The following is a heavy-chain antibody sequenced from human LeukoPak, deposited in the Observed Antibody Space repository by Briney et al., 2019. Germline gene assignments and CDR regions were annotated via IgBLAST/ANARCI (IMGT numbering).Heavy chain of an antibody. CDR1: GFTFSSYS. CDR3: ARDGTGYSSSWYSLDYYYYMDV. J-gene: IGHJ6*03. D-gene: IGHD6-13*01. V-gene: IGHV3-21*01. CDR2: ISSSSSYI. Sequence: GGSLRLSCAASGFTFSSYSMNWVRQAPGKGLEWVSSISSSSSYIYYADSVKGRFTISRGNAKNSLYLQMNSLRAEDTAVYYCARDGTGYSSSWYSLDYYYYMDVWGKGTTVTVSS.